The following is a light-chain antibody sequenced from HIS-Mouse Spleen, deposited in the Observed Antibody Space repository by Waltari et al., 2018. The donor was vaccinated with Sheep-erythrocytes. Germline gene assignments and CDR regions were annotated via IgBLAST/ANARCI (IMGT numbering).Light chain of an antibody. V-gene: IGKV1-39*01. CDR1: QSISSY. Sequence: DIQMTQSPSSLSASVGDRVTITCRASQSISSYLNRYQQKPGKAPKLLISAASSLESGVRSRFSGSGTVTDVTLTISSLQPEEFATYYCQQSHSTPLYTFGQVTKLEIK. CDR3: QQSHSTPLYT. J-gene: IGKJ2*01. CDR2: AAS.